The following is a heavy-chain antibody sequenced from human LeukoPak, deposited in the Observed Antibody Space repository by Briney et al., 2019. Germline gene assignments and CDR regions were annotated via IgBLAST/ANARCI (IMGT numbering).Heavy chain of an antibody. V-gene: IGHV3-74*01. CDR1: GFTFSSYW. J-gene: IGHJ3*02. CDR2: INSDGSST. D-gene: IGHD1-26*01. CDR3: AREWELRAFDI. Sequence: PGGSLRLSCAASGFTFSSYWMHWVRQAPGKGLVWISRINSDGSSTSYADSVKGRFTISRDNAKNTLYLQMNSLRAEDTAVYYCAREWELRAFDIWGQGTMVTVSS.